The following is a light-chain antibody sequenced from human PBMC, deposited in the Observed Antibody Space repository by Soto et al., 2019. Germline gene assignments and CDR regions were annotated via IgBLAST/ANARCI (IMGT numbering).Light chain of an antibody. CDR3: QDSNCYSEG. J-gene: IGKJ1*01. V-gene: IGKV1-5*03. CDR1: QTISSW. Sequence: IQMTQSHSTRVASGGDRVAINGLASQTISSWLAWYQQKPGKAPKLLIYKASTLKSGVPSRFSGIGSGTEFALTLRCLQPDDFATYNCQDSNCYSEGFAEGTKVDI. CDR2: KAS.